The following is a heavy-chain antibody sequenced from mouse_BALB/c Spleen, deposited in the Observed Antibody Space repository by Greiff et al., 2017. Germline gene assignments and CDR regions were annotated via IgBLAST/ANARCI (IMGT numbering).Heavy chain of an antibody. D-gene: IGHD2-1*01. CDR1: GFTFSSFG. CDR2: ISSGSSTI. V-gene: IGHV5-17*02. J-gene: IGHJ3*01. CDR3: ARKEVYGNYAWFAY. Sequence: EVQVVESGGGLVQPGGSRKLSCAASGFTFSSFGMHWVRQAPEKGLEWVAYISSGSSTIYYADTVKGRFTISRDNPKNTLFLQMTSLRSEDTAMYYCARKEVYGNYAWFAYWGQGTLVTVSA.